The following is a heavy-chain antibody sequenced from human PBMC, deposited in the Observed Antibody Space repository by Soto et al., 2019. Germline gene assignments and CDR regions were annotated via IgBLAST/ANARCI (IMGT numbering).Heavy chain of an antibody. CDR2: IIPIFGTA. CDR3: ARDYQQLGWFDP. D-gene: IGHD6-13*01. V-gene: IGHV1-69*01. J-gene: IGHJ5*02. Sequence: QVQLVQSGAEVKKPGSSVNVSCTASGGTFSSYAISWVRQAPGQGLEWMGGIIPIFGTANYAQKFQGRVTITADESTSTAYMELSSLRSEDTAVYYCARDYQQLGWFDPWGQGTLVTVSS. CDR1: GGTFSSYA.